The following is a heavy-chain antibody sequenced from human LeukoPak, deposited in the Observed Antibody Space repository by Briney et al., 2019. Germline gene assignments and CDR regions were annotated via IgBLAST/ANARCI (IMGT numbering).Heavy chain of an antibody. CDR2: ISGSGGST. CDR3: ANYPKVGSDWFDP. Sequence: GGSLRLSCAASGFTFSSYAMSWVRQAPGQGLELVSAISGSGGSTYYADSVKGRFTISRDNSKNTLYLQMNSLRAEDTAVYYCANYPKVGSDWFDPWGQGTLVTVSS. J-gene: IGHJ5*02. CDR1: GFTFSSYA. V-gene: IGHV3-23*01. D-gene: IGHD3-10*01.